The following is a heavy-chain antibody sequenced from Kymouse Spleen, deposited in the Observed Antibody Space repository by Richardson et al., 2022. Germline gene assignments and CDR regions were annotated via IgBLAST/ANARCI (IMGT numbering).Heavy chain of an antibody. J-gene: IGHJ6*02. Sequence: QVQLVESGGGVVQPGRSLRLSCAASGFTFSSYGMHWVRQAPGKGLEWVAVISYDGSNKYYADSVKGRFTISRDNSKNTLYLQMNSLRAEDTAVYYCAKVDTMVSYGMDVWGQGTTVTVSS. V-gene: IGHV3-30*18. D-gene: IGHD3-10*01. CDR1: GFTFSSYG. CDR3: AKVDTMVSYGMDV. CDR2: ISYDGSNK.